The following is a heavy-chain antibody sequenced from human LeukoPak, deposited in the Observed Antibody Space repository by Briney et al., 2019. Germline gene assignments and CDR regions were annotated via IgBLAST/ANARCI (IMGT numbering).Heavy chain of an antibody. CDR1: GFTFSSFA. CDR2: VSVSGDIS. J-gene: IGHJ4*02. V-gene: IGHV3-23*01. D-gene: IGHD4-11*01. CDR3: AKRSRTVTTIDS. Sequence: GGSLRLSCAASGFTFSSFAMSRVRQAPEKGLEWVSAVSVSGDISYYADSVKGRFTISRDNSKNTLYLQMNSLRAEDTALYYCAKRSRTVTTIDSWGRGTLVTVSS.